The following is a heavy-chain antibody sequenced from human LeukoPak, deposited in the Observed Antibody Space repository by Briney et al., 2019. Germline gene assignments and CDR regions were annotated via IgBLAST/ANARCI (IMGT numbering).Heavy chain of an antibody. V-gene: IGHV3-23*01. D-gene: IGHD2-2*01. CDR2: ISGSGGST. CDR1: GFTFSSYA. J-gene: IGHJ4*02. CDR3: AKLLVVVPAATGAPFDY. Sequence: GGSLRLSCAASGFTFSSYAMSWVRQAPGKGLEWVSAISGSGGSTYYADSVKGRFTISRDNSKNTLYLQMNSLRAEDTAVYYCAKLLVVVPAATGAPFDYWGQGTLVTVSS.